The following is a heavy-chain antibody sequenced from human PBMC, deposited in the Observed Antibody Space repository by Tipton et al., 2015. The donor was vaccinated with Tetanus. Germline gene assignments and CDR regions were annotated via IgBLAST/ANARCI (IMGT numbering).Heavy chain of an antibody. CDR2: IYYIGSS. D-gene: IGHD4-17*01. Sequence: TLSLTYNVSGASMSSSSYYWDWIRQPPGKGLEWIGSIYYIGSSYYNPSLESRVTISLDTSKNRFSLKLTSVTAADAAVYYCARPSTTVTPRAFDVWGQGTMVTVSS. V-gene: IGHV4-39*01. J-gene: IGHJ3*01. CDR3: ARPSTTVTPRAFDV. CDR1: GASMSSSSYY.